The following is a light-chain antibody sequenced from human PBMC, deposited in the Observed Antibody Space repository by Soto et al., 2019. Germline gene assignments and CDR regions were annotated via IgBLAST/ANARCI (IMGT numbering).Light chain of an antibody. V-gene: IGLV1-40*01. Sequence: QSVLRHSSSVTRAPGRIVSLTSTRSSSNRGANYDVHWYQHLLRTAPKLLIYGNTDRPSGVPDRFSGSKSGTSASLAITGLQPVDEADYYCQSYDSSLSDYVFGTGTKVTVL. J-gene: IGLJ1*01. CDR2: GNT. CDR1: SSNRGANYD. CDR3: QSYDSSLSDYV.